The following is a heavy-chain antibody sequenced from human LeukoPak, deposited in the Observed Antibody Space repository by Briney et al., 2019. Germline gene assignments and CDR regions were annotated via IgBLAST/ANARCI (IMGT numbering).Heavy chain of an antibody. Sequence: GGSLRLSCGASGLTFSSYWMHWVRQAPGKGLVWVSRINSDGSSASYADSVEGRFTISRDNSKNTLYLQMNSLRAEDTAVYYCARTTTVTTFDYWGQGTLVTVSS. V-gene: IGHV3-74*01. J-gene: IGHJ4*02. CDR2: INSDGSSA. CDR1: GLTFSSYW. CDR3: ARTTTVTTFDY. D-gene: IGHD4-17*01.